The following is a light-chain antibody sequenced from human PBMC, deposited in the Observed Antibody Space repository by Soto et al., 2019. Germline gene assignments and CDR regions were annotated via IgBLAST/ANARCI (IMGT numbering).Light chain of an antibody. V-gene: IGLV2-14*01. CDR2: EVS. J-gene: IGLJ1*01. Sequence: QSVLTQPASVSGSPGQSINISCSGTSSDVGGYNYVSWYQQLPDKAPKLMIYEVSNRPSGVSDRFSGSKSGNTASLTISGLQPEDEADYYCCSYTGSSSSYVFGTGTKVTVL. CDR3: CSYTGSSSSYV. CDR1: SSDVGGYNY.